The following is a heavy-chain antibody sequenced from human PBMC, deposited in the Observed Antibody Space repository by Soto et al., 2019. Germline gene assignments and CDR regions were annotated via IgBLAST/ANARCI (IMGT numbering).Heavy chain of an antibody. J-gene: IGHJ4*02. CDR2: IYHSGIT. CDR3: ARVAGSSRGYFDY. V-gene: IGHV4-30-2*01. Sequence: QLQLQESGSGLVKPSQTLSLTCAVSGDSISNGGYSWSWIRQPPGKGLKWIGYIYHSGITSYSPSLKSRVTISADRSNNQFSLRLSSVTAADTAVYYCARVAGSSRGYFDYWGQGTLVTVSS. D-gene: IGHD6-6*01. CDR1: GDSISNGGYS.